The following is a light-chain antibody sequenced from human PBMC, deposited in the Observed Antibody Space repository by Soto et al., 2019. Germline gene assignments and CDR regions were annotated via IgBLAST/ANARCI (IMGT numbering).Light chain of an antibody. CDR2: EVS. J-gene: IGLJ2*01. CDR1: SNDVGAYAY. CDR3: SEYAVRNSVV. V-gene: IGLV2-8*01. Sequence: QSALTQPPSASGSPGQSVTISCTGTSNDVGAYAYVSWHQQHPGKAPKLIIYEVSKRPSGVPARFSGSKSGDTAYLTVSGLQAEDEADYHCSEYAVRNSVVFGGGTKLTVL.